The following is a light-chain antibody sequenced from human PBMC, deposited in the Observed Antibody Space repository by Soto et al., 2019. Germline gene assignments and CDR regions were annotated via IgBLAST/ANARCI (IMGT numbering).Light chain of an antibody. J-gene: IGKJ1*01. CDR1: QSISTW. Sequence: DIQMTQSPSTLCASIGDRVTITCRASQSISTWLAWYQQKPGKDPKLLISGASSVESGVPSRFSGSGSGTEFTLTISILQPDDVATYYCQHYYTYSWTFGQGTKVEIK. CDR3: QHYYTYSWT. CDR2: GAS. V-gene: IGKV1-5*01.